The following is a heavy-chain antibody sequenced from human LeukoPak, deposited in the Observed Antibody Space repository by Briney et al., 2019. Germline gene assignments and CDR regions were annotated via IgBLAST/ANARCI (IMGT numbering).Heavy chain of an antibody. CDR2: IYHSGST. J-gene: IGHJ4*02. CDR1: GGSISSGGYY. CDR3: ARDRGDGYNSDYFEY. V-gene: IGHV4-30-2*01. D-gene: IGHD5-24*01. Sequence: SESLCLTCTVSGGSISSGGYYWSWIPQPPGKGLEWIGYIYHSGSTYYNPSLKSRVTISVDRSKNQFSLKLSSVTAADTAVYYCARDRGDGYNSDYFEYWGQGTLVTVSS.